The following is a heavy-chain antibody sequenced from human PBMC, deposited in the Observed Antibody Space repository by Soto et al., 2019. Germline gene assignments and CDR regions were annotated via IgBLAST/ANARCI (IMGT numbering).Heavy chain of an antibody. CDR3: ARKGVAFDY. Sequence: GGSLRLSCAASGFAFSSYSMNWVRQAPGKGLEWISYISTTSSSIYYADSVKGRFTISRDNAKNSLFLQMNSLRDEDTAVYYCARKGVAFDYWGQGALVTVSS. CDR1: GFAFSSYS. CDR2: ISTTSSSI. V-gene: IGHV3-48*02. D-gene: IGHD3-3*01. J-gene: IGHJ4*02.